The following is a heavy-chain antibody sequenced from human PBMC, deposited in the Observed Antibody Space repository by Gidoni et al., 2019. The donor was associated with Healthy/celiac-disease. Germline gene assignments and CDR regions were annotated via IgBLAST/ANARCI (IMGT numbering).Heavy chain of an antibody. CDR3: AKESLEWLFSPYFDY. J-gene: IGHJ4*02. CDR2: ISYDGSNK. Sequence: QVQLVESGGGVVQPGRSLRLSCAASGFTFSSYGMHWVRQAPGKGLEWVAVISYDGSNKYYADSVKGRFTISRDNSKNTLYLQMNSLRAEDTAVYYCAKESLEWLFSPYFDYWGQGTLVTVSS. V-gene: IGHV3-30*18. D-gene: IGHD3-3*01. CDR1: GFTFSSYG.